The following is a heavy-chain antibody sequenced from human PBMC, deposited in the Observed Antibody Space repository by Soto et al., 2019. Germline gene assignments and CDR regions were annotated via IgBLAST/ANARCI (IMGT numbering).Heavy chain of an antibody. V-gene: IGHV4-30-2*01. D-gene: IGHD2-8*01. CDR1: GASITYGGYS. J-gene: IGHJ4*02. CDR3: ARGGVSDSFDY. Sequence: PSETLSITCTVSGASITYGGYSWSWIRQTPGKGLEWIGYINHLETTFYNPSFESRLTLSIDRAKNQFSLNLNSMSAADRAVYFCARGGVSDSFDYWGQGILVTVSS. CDR2: INHLETT.